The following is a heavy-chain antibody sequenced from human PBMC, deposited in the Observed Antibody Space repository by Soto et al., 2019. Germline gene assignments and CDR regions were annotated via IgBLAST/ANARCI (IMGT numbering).Heavy chain of an antibody. V-gene: IGHV3-30*18. CDR3: AKGVVVATTYSQH. CDR1: GFTFSSYG. Sequence: QVQLVESGGGVVQPGRSLRLSCAASGFTFSSYGIHWVRQAPGKGLEWVAVISYDGSDKYYADSVKGRFTISRDNSNNTLYLQMDSLRAEDTAVYYCAKGVVVATTYSQHWGQGTLVTVSS. J-gene: IGHJ1*01. D-gene: IGHD2-15*01. CDR2: ISYDGSDK.